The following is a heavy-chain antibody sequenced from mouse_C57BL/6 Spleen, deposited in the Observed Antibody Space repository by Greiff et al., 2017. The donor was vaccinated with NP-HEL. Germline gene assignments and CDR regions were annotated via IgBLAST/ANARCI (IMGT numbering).Heavy chain of an antibody. V-gene: IGHV2-9-1*01. CDR3: ARKGAYGNYGYFDY. CDR1: GFSLTSYA. Sequence: VMLVESGPGLVAPSQSLSITCTVSGFSLTSYAISWVRQPPGKGLEWLGVIWTGGGTNYNSALKSRLSISKDNSKSQVFLKMNSLQTDDTARYYCARKGAYGNYGYFDYWGQGTTLTVSS. CDR2: IWTGGGT. D-gene: IGHD2-1*01. J-gene: IGHJ2*01.